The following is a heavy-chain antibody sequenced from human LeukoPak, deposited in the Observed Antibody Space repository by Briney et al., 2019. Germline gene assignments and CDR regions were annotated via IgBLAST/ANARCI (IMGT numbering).Heavy chain of an antibody. Sequence: PGGSLSLSCAASGFTFSNAWMSWVRQAPWRGLEWVGRIKSKIDGGTTDYAAPVKGRFTISRDDSNNALYLQMNSLNTEDTAVYYCTTISLYYFDYWGQGTLVTVSS. CDR1: GFTFSNAW. J-gene: IGHJ4*02. CDR2: IKSKIDGGTT. CDR3: TTISLYYFDY. V-gene: IGHV3-15*01.